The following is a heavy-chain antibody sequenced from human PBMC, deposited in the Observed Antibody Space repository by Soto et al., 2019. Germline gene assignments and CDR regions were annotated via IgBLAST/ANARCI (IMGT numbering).Heavy chain of an antibody. CDR3: ARVVGHIVLTVLDP. D-gene: IGHD2-8*01. J-gene: IGHJ5*02. Sequence: PSETLSLTCTVSGGSISSGDYYWSWIRQPPGKGLEWIGYIYYSGSTYYNPSLKSRVTISVDTSKNQFSLKLSSVTAADTAVYYCARVVGHIVLTVLDPWGQGTLVTVSS. V-gene: IGHV4-30-4*01. CDR2: IYYSGST. CDR1: GGSISSGDYY.